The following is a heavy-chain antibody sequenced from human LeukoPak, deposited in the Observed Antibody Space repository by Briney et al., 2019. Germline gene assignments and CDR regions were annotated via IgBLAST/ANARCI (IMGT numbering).Heavy chain of an antibody. CDR1: GFTFDEYT. J-gene: IGHJ3*02. Sequence: GGSLRLSCAASGFTFDEYTMHWVRQAPGKGLEWVSLISWDGGSTYYADSVKGRFTISRDNSKNSLYLQMNSLRTEDTAFYYCAKDASTDRGAFDIWGQGTMVTVSS. D-gene: IGHD2-2*01. CDR3: AKDASTDRGAFDI. V-gene: IGHV3-43*01. CDR2: ISWDGGST.